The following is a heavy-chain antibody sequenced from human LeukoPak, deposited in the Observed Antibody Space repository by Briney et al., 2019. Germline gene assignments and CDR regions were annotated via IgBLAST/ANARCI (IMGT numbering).Heavy chain of an antibody. CDR2: ISGRGGVT. J-gene: IGHJ4*02. CDR1: GFTFSSYA. CDR3: ARVFHLIDH. Sequence: GGSLRLSCAASGFTFSSYAMSWVRQAPGKGLEWVSAISGRGGVTYYADSVKGRFTISRDNAKNTLYLQMSSLRAEDTAVYYCARVFHLIDHWGQGTLVTVTS. V-gene: IGHV3-23*01.